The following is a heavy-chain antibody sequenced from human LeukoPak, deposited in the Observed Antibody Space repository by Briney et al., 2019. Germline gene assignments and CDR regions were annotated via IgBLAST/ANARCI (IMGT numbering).Heavy chain of an antibody. D-gene: IGHD3-22*01. J-gene: IGHJ4*02. CDR1: GFTFSSYG. Sequence: GGSLRLSCAASGFTFSSYGMHWVRQAPGKGLEWVAVIWYDGRNKNYAASVKGRFTISRDNSKNTLYLQMNSLRAEDTAVYYCARTYYYDRSAVFGYWGQGTLVTVSS. CDR3: ARTYYYDRSAVFGY. CDR2: IWYDGRNK. V-gene: IGHV3-33*01.